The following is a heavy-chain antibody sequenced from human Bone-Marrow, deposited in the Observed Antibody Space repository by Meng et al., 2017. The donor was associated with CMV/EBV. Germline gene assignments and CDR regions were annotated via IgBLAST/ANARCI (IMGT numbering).Heavy chain of an antibody. Sequence: ASVKVSCKASGYTFTSYGISWVRQAPGQGLEWMGWISAYNGNTNYAQKLQGRVTMTTDTSTSTAYMELSRLRSDDTAVYYCARVSGYCSGGTCPFDYWGQGTLVTVSS. CDR2: ISAYNGNT. V-gene: IGHV1-18*01. D-gene: IGHD2-15*01. J-gene: IGHJ4*02. CDR3: ARVSGYCSGGTCPFDY. CDR1: GYTFTSYG.